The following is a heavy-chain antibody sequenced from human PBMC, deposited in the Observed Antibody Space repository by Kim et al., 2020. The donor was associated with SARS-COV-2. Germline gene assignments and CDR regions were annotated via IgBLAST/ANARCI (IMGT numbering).Heavy chain of an antibody. J-gene: IGHJ5*01. D-gene: IGHD3-10*01. Sequence: ASVKVSCKASGYTFTSYAMHWVRQAPGQRLEWMGWINAGNGNTKYAQKFQGRVTITRDTSASTAYMELSSLRSEDTAVYYCARAWRWFGELHNWFDPWGQGTLVTVSS. CDR2: INAGNGNT. CDR3: ARAWRWFGELHNWFDP. CDR1: GYTFTSYA. V-gene: IGHV1-3*01.